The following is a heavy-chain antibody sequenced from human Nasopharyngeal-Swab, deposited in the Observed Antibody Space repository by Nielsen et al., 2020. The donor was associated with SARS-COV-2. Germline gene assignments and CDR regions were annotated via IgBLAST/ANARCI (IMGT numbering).Heavy chain of an antibody. J-gene: IGHJ5*02. D-gene: IGHD3-16*02. CDR3: ARVRVLVLGSYRWFDP. CDR2: IYYSGST. V-gene: IGHV4-31*03. Sequence: SETLSLTCTVSGGSISSGVYYWSWIRQHPGKGLEWIGYIYYSGSTYYNPSLKSRVTISVDTSKNQFSLKLSAVTAADTAVYYCARVRVLVLGSYRWFDPWGQGTLVTVSS. CDR1: GGSISSGVYY.